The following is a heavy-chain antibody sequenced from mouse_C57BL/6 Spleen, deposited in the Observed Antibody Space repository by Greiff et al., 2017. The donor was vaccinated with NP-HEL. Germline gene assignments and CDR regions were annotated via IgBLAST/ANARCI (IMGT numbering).Heavy chain of an antibody. CDR3: ASGGQRRLHFDY. CDR2: ILPGSGST. D-gene: IGHD3-2*02. V-gene: IGHV1-9*01. J-gene: IGHJ2*01. Sequence: QVQLQQSGAELMKPGASVKLSCKATGYTFTGYWIEWVKQRPGHGLEWIGEILPGSGSTTYTENFKGKAPFTADTSSNTAYMQLSSLTSEDSAMYYCASGGQRRLHFDYWGQGTTLTVSS. CDR1: GYTFTGYW.